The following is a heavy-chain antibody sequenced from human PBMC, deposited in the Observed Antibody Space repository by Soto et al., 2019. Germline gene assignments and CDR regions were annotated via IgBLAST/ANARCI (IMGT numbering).Heavy chain of an antibody. D-gene: IGHD2-2*01. CDR3: ARDGPVTCFDTSCLAYSTDV. Sequence: LTDARPACEVDFNQYWFHRIRQAPGKGLVWVSRISNAGSITTYAGSVQGRFTSSRDNAKNTLSMQMNSLRGDDTAVYYCARDGPVTCFDTSCLAYSTDVWGKVNTVTVSS. J-gene: IGHJ6*04. CDR1: EVDFNQYW. CDR2: ISNAGSIT. V-gene: IGHV3-74*01.